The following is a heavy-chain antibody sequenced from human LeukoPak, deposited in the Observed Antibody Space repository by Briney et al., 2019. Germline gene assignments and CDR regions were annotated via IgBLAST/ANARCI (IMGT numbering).Heavy chain of an antibody. CDR1: GASVSNYD. CDR2: IYYSGST. CDR3: ARSVYGGNWGIDY. J-gene: IGHJ4*02. D-gene: IGHD4-23*01. Sequence: SETLSLTCTVSGASVSNYDWSWIRQPPGKGLEWIGYIYYSGSTNYNPSLKSRVTISVDTSKNQFSLKLSSVTAADTAVYYCARSVYGGNWGIDYWGQGTLVTVSS. V-gene: IGHV4-59*02.